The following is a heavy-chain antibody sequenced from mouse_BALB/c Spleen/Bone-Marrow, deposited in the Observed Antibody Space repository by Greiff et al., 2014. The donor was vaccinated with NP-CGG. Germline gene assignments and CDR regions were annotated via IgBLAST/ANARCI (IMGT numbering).Heavy chain of an antibody. Sequence: VQLQQPGPELVKPGASVRISCKASGYTFTSYYIHWVKQRPGQGLEWIGWIYPGNVNTKYNEKFKGKATLTADKSSSTAYMQLSSLTSEDSAVYFCARDDYAYWGQGTLVTVSA. V-gene: IGHV1S56*01. CDR1: GYTFTSYY. CDR3: ARDDYAY. J-gene: IGHJ3*01. CDR2: IYPGNVNT. D-gene: IGHD2-4*01.